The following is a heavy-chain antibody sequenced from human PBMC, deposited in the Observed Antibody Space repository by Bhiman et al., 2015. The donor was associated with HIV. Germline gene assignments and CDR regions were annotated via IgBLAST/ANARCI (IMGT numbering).Heavy chain of an antibody. Sequence: EVHLVESGGGLVQPGGSLRLSCAVSGFTFSDHYMDWVRQAPGKGLEWVGRTRDKANSYITEYAASVKGRFTISRDDSQNSLYLQMNSLKTEDTAVYYCARAVVGGSLYFDNWGQGTLVTVSS. CDR1: GFTFSDHY. CDR3: ARAVVGGSLYFDN. CDR2: TRDKANSYIT. D-gene: IGHD2-21*01. V-gene: IGHV3-72*01. J-gene: IGHJ4*02.